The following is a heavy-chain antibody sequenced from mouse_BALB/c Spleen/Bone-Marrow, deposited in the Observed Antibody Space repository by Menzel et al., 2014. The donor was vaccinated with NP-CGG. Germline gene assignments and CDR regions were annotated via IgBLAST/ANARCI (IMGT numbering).Heavy chain of an antibody. CDR1: GYSFTGYY. V-gene: IGHV1-31*01. D-gene: IGHD2-14*01. CDR2: INPYNGAT. Sequence: VQLQQSGPELVKPGASVKISCKASGYSFTGYYMHWVKQSHVKSLEWIGRINPYNGATSYNQNFKDKDSLNVDKSSSSAYMELHSLTSEDSAVYYCARLVYRYYEEGSAFDYWGQGTTLTVSS. CDR3: ARLVYRYYEEGSAFDY. J-gene: IGHJ2*01.